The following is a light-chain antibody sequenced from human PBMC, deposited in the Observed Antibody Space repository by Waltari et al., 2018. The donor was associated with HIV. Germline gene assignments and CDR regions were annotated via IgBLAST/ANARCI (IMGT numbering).Light chain of an antibody. V-gene: IGLV2-14*03. Sequence: QSALTQPPSVSGSPGQSITITCTGTRDDLGAYNHVSWYQQYIDEPPKLLIFAVRNRPSGVSGRFSASKSGNTASLTITGLQSDDEAIYYCSSYTRQISVAFGGGTRVTV. CDR1: RDDLGAYNH. J-gene: IGLJ2*01. CDR2: AVR. CDR3: SSYTRQISVA.